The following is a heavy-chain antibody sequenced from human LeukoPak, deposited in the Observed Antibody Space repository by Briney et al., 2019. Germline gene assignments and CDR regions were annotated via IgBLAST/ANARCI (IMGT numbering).Heavy chain of an antibody. CDR1: GFTFDNYG. CDR2: INWNGGST. D-gene: IGHD3-3*01. Sequence: PGGSLRLSCAASGFTFDNYGMSRVRQAPGKGLEWVSGINWNGGSTGYADSVKGRFTLSRDNAKNSLYLQMNSLRAEDTALYYCASITIFGVASLWGQGTLVTVSS. J-gene: IGHJ4*02. CDR3: ASITIFGVASL. V-gene: IGHV3-20*04.